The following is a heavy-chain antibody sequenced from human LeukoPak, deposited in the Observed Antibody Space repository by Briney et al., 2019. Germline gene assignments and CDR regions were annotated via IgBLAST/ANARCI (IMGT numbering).Heavy chain of an antibody. J-gene: IGHJ4*02. CDR3: ATAPIVVVPAVRVDY. D-gene: IGHD2-2*01. CDR2: FDPEDGET. V-gene: IGHV1-24*01. CDR1: GYTLTELS. Sequence: GASVKVSCKVSGYTLTELSMHWVRQAPGKGLEWMGGFDPEDGETIYAQKFQGRVTMTEDTSTDTAYMELSSLRSEDTAVYYCATAPIVVVPAVRVDYWGQGTLVTVSS.